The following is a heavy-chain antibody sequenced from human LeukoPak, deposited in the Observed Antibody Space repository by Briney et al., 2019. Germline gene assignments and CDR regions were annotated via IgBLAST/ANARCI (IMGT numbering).Heavy chain of an antibody. D-gene: IGHD2-8*01. CDR2: INPSGGST. CDR1: GYTFTSYY. V-gene: IGHV1-46*01. Sequence: GASVKVSCKASGYTFTSYYMHWVRQAPGQGLEWMGIINPSGGSTSYAQKFQGRVTMTRDTSTSTVYMELCSLRSEDTAVYYCARDRNLYCTNGVCYEDYYYGMDVWGQGTTVTVSS. CDR3: ARDRNLYCTNGVCYEDYYYGMDV. J-gene: IGHJ6*02.